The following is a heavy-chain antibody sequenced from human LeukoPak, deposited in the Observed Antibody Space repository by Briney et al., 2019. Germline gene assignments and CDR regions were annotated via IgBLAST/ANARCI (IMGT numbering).Heavy chain of an antibody. V-gene: IGHV3-11*04. CDR1: RFSISDYY. CDR2: ISSSSRSI. Sequence: NPGGSLRLSCAASRFSISDYYISWVRQAPGKGLEWISYISSSSRSIYYADSVKGRFTISRDNAKRSVYLQMNSLRAEDTAVYYCATGPNPSSWYPSEYFQHWGQGTLVTVSS. D-gene: IGHD6-13*01. J-gene: IGHJ1*01. CDR3: ATGPNPSSWYPSEYFQH.